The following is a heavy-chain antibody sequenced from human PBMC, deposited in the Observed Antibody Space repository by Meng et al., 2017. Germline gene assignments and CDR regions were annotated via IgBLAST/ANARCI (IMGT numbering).Heavy chain of an antibody. Sequence: GGSLRLSCAASGSTFSDYYMSWIRQAPGKGLEWVSYISSSSSTIYYADSVQGRFTISRDNAKNSLYLQMNSLRAEDTAVYYCARACGGDCYLRYYYYGMDVWGQGTTVTVSS. V-gene: IGHV3-11*01. J-gene: IGHJ6*02. CDR3: ARACGGDCYLRYYYYGMDV. D-gene: IGHD2-21*02. CDR1: GSTFSDYY. CDR2: ISSSSSTI.